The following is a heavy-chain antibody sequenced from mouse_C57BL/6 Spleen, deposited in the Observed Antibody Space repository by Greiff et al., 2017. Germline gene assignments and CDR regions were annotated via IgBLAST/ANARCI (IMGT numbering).Heavy chain of an antibody. Sequence: VQLQQPGAELVKPGASVKVSCKASGYTLTSYWMHWVKQRPGQGLEWIGRIHPSDSDTNYNQKFKGKATLTVDKSSSTAYMQLSSLTSEDSAVYYCAILRDGNYVDYYAMDYWGQGTSVTVSS. J-gene: IGHJ4*01. CDR3: AILRDGNYVDYYAMDY. D-gene: IGHD2-1*01. V-gene: IGHV1-74*01. CDR2: IHPSDSDT. CDR1: GYTLTSYW.